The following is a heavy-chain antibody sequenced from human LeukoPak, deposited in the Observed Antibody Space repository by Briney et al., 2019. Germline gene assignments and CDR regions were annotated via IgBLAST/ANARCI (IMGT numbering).Heavy chain of an antibody. V-gene: IGHV3-23*01. CDR2: IVGSGSSS. D-gene: IGHD6-19*01. CDR1: GFPFSTYA. Sequence: PGGSLGLSCAASGFPFSTYAMSWVRQAPGKGLEWVSGIVGSGSSSYYAESVRGRFTISRDNSKNTVYLQMNSLRDEDTAVYYCAKTTFGYSSGRSPGWPVDYWGQGTVVTVSS. J-gene: IGHJ4*02. CDR3: AKTTFGYSSGRSPGWPVDY.